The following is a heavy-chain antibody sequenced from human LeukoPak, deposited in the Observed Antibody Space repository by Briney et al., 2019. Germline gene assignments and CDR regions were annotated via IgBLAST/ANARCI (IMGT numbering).Heavy chain of an antibody. CDR2: IYYSGTT. Sequence: SETLSLTCTVSGDSISSWYWSWIRQPPGKGLEWIGYIYYSGTTNYNPSLKSRVSISLDTSKNQFSLKLSSVTAADTAVYYCATLRSWSPDYFDHWGQGTLVTVSS. D-gene: IGHD1-26*01. CDR3: ATLRSWSPDYFDH. V-gene: IGHV4-59*01. CDR1: GDSISSWY. J-gene: IGHJ4*02.